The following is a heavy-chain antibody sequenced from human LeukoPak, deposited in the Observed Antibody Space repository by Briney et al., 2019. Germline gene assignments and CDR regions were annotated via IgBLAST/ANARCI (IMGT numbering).Heavy chain of an antibody. CDR2: ISAYNGNT. V-gene: IGHV1-18*01. Sequence: ASVKVSCKASGYTFTSYGISWVRQAPGQGLEWMGWISAYNGNTNYAQKLQGRVTMTTDTSTSTAYMELRSLRSDDTAVYYCAREVVTSSSAVYFDYWGQGTLVTVSS. CDR1: GYTFTSYG. D-gene: IGHD6-6*01. J-gene: IGHJ4*02. CDR3: AREVVTSSSAVYFDY.